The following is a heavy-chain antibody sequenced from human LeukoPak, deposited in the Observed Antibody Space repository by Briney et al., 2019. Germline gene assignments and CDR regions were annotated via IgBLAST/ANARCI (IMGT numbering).Heavy chain of an antibody. CDR2: ISDSGGNT. J-gene: IGHJ5*02. CDR3: AKDVRGYCSGGRCYGWFDP. CDR1: GFAFSNYS. V-gene: IGHV3-23*01. Sequence: GGSLRLSCAASGFAFSNYSMRWVRQAPGKGLEWVSAISDSGGNTYYADSVKGRFTISRDNSKNTLYLQMSSLRAEDTAVYYCAKDVRGYCSGGRCYGWFDPWGQGTLVTVSS. D-gene: IGHD2-15*01.